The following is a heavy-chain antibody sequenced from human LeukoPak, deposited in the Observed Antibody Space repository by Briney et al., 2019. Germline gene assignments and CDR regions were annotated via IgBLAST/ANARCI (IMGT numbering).Heavy chain of an antibody. CDR1: GYRFTSYG. CDR3: ARGVGPRYFDL. CDR2: INPNSGGT. V-gene: IGHV1-2*02. D-gene: IGHD1-26*01. Sequence: ASVTVSCMASGYRFTSYGISWVRQAPGQGLEWMGWINPNSGGTNYAQKSQGRVTMTRDTSISTAYMELSRLRSDDTAVYYCARGVGPRYFDLWGRGTLVTVSS. J-gene: IGHJ2*01.